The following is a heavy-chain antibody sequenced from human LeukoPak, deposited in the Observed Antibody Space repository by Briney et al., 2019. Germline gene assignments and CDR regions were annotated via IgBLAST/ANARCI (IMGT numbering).Heavy chain of an antibody. CDR3: SGALGY. CDR2: IYSGGST. D-gene: IGHD3-3*02. CDR1: GFTFSNYA. V-gene: IGHV3-66*02. Sequence: PGGSLRLSCAASGFTFSNYAMSWVRQAPGKGLEWVSVIYSGGSTYYADSVKGRFTISRDNSKNTLYLQMNSLRAEDTAVYYCSGALGYWGQGTLVTVSS. J-gene: IGHJ4*02.